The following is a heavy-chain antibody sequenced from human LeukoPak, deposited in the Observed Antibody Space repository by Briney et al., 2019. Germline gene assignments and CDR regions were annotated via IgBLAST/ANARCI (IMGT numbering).Heavy chain of an antibody. D-gene: IGHD6-19*01. J-gene: IGHJ4*02. CDR3: ARDPRLGSGWYDPFDY. CDR2: MNPNSGNT. Sequence: GASVKVSCKASGYTFTSYDINWVRQATGQGLEWMGWMNPNSGNTGYAQKFQGRVTMTRNTSISTAYMELSSLRSEDTAVYYCARDPRLGSGWYDPFDYWGQGTLVTVSS. CDR1: GYTFTSYD. V-gene: IGHV1-8*01.